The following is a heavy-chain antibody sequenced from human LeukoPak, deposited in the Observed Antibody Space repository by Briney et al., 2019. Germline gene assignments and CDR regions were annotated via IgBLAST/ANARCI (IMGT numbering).Heavy chain of an antibody. V-gene: IGHV3-23*01. D-gene: IGHD3-3*01. J-gene: IGHJ4*02. CDR2: ISGSGGST. CDR3: AKDGLGYYDFWSGYYGGHNYFDY. CDR1: GFTFSSYA. Sequence: PGGSLRLSCAASGFTFSSYAMSWVRQAPGKGLEWVSAISGSGGSTYYADSVKGRFTISRDNSKNTLYLQMNSLRAEDTAVYYCAKDGLGYYDFWSGYYGGHNYFDYWGQGTLVTVSS.